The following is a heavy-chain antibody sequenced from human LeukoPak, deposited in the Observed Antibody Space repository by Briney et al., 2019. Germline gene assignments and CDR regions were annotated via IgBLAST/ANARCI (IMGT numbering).Heavy chain of an antibody. D-gene: IGHD5-12*01. Sequence: MPGGSLRLSCAASGFTFSTYSMNWVRQAPGKGLEWVSSISGSSSYIYYADSLKGRFTISRDNAKNSLFLQMSSLRVDDTAVYYCARSLSGYEPLCAYWGQGTQVTVSS. J-gene: IGHJ4*02. V-gene: IGHV3-21*06. CDR2: ISGSSSYI. CDR3: ARSLSGYEPLCAY. CDR1: GFTFSTYS.